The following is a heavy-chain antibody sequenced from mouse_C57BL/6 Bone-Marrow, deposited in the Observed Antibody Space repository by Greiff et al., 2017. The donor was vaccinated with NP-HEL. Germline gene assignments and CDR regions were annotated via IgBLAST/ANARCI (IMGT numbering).Heavy chain of an antibody. V-gene: IGHV5-6*02. CDR1: GFTFSSYG. CDR2: ISSGGSYT. J-gene: IGHJ2*01. Sequence: EVNLVESGGDLVKPGGSLKLSCAASGFTFSSYGMSWVRQTPDKRLEWVATISSGGSYTYYPDSVKGRFTISRDNAKNTLYLQMSSLKSEDTAMYYCARRPYYYGSFFDYWGQGTTLTVSS. CDR3: ARRPYYYGSFFDY. D-gene: IGHD1-1*01.